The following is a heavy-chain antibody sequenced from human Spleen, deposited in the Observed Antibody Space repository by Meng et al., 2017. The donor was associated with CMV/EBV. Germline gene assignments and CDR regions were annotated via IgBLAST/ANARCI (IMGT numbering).Heavy chain of an antibody. CDR3: ARGGLLYSDY. D-gene: IGHD1-26*01. J-gene: IGHJ4*02. CDR2: ISSSSSHI. CDR1: GFTFSTYS. Sequence: GGSLRLSCVVSGFTFSTYSMNWVRQAPGKGPEWVSSISSSSSHIYYADSVKGRFTISRDNAKNSLYLQMNSLRAEDTAVYYCARGGLLYSDYWGQGTLVTVSS. V-gene: IGHV3-21*01.